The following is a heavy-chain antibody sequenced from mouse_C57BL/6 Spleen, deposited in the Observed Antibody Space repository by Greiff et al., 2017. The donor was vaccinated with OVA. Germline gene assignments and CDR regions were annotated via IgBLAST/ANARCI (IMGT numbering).Heavy chain of an antibody. J-gene: IGHJ2*01. CDR2: ISSGSSTI. V-gene: IGHV5-17*01. CDR1: GFTFSDYG. CDR3: AREGDDYSYYFDY. D-gene: IGHD2-4*01. Sequence: EVHLVESGGGLVKPGGSLKLSCAASGFTFSDYGMHWVRQAPEKGLELVAYISSGSSTIYYADTVKGRFTISRDNAKNTLFLQMTSLRSEDTAMYYCAREGDDYSYYFDYWGQGTTLTVSS.